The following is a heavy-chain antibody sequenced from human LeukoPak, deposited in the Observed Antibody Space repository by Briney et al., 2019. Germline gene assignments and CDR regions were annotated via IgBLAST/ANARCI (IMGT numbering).Heavy chain of an antibody. J-gene: IGHJ4*02. Sequence: PGGSLRLSCAASGFTFSSYAMSWVRQAPGKWLEWVSAISGSGGSTYYADSVKGRFTISRDNSKNTLYLQMNSLRAEDTAVYYCAKDRSIVGATSDYWGQGTLVTVSS. CDR2: ISGSGGST. CDR1: GFTFSSYA. D-gene: IGHD1-26*01. V-gene: IGHV3-23*01. CDR3: AKDRSIVGATSDY.